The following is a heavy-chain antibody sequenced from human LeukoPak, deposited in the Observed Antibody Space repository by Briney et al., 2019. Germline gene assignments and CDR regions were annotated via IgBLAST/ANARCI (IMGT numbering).Heavy chain of an antibody. D-gene: IGHD3-22*01. Sequence: GESLKISCKGSGYSFTSYWIGWVRQMPGKGLEWMGIICPGDSDTRYSPSFQGQVTISADKSISTAYLQWSSLKASDTAMYYCATRTSFSYYYDSSGYSTRPYYFDYWGQGTLVTVSS. CDR1: GYSFTSYW. V-gene: IGHV5-51*01. CDR2: ICPGDSDT. CDR3: ATRTSFSYYYDSSGYSTRPYYFDY. J-gene: IGHJ4*02.